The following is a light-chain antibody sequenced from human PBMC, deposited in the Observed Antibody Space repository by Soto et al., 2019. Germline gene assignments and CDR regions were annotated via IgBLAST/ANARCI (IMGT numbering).Light chain of an antibody. Sequence: QSALTQPPSASGSPGQSVTISCTGTSSDVGSYNYVSWHQQHPGKAPKLMIYEVNKRPSGVPDRFSGSKSGNTASLTVSGLQAEDEADFYCSSYAGSNVVFGGGTKLTVL. CDR2: EVN. J-gene: IGLJ2*01. V-gene: IGLV2-8*01. CDR3: SSYAGSNVV. CDR1: SSDVGSYNY.